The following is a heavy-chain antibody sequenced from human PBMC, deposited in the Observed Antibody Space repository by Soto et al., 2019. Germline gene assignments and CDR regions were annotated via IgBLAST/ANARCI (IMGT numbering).Heavy chain of an antibody. Sequence: SETLSLTCAVYGGSFSGYYLSWIRQPPGKGLEWIGEINHSGSTNYNPSLKSRVTISVDTSKNQFSLKLSSVTAADTAVYYCARRGYCSGGSCYPPADFDHWGQGTLVTVSS. CDR3: ARRGYCSGGSCYPPADFDH. CDR1: GGSFSGYY. J-gene: IGHJ4*02. V-gene: IGHV4-34*01. CDR2: INHSGST. D-gene: IGHD2-15*01.